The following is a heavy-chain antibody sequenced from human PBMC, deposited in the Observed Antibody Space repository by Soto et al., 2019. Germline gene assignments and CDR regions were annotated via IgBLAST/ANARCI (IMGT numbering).Heavy chain of an antibody. CDR2: TDYRRNT. CDR3: ARHGHWAPLDD. J-gene: IGHJ4*02. CDR1: GGSIDSTDCY. V-gene: IGHV4-39*01. D-gene: IGHD3-16*01. Sequence: QLQFQESGPGLVKPSETLSLTCSVSGGSIDSTDCYWVWVRQAPGEGLEWIGSTDYRRNTYYNSSLRSRVTLSVDTSKNHFSLRLSSVTAADTAVYFGARHGHWAPLDDWGQGTLVTVSS.